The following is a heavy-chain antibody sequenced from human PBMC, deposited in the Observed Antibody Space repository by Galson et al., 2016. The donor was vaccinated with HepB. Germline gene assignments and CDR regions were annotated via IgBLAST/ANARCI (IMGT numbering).Heavy chain of an antibody. V-gene: IGHV3-48*02. CDR2: ISSSSRTI. J-gene: IGHJ4*02. D-gene: IGHD3-9*01. CDR1: GLTFSSYS. CDR3: ARESGFDWFVDY. Sequence: SLRLSCAASGLTFSSYSMNWVRQAPGKGREWVSYISSSSRTIYYADSVKGRFTISRDNAKNSLYLQMNSLRDEDTAMYYCARESGFDWFVDYWGQGTLVTVSS.